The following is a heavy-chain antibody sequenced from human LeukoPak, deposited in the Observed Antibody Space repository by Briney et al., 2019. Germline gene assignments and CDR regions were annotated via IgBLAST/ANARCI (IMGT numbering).Heavy chain of an antibody. CDR2: ISSSSSYI. Sequence: PGGSLRLSCAASGFTFSSYSMNWVRQAPGKGLEWVSSISSSSSYIYYADSVKGRFTISRDNAKNSLYLQMNSLRAEDTAVYYCARVGATPRYYNYYGMDVWGQGTTVTVSS. CDR3: ARVGATPRYYNYYGMDV. CDR1: GFTFSSYS. J-gene: IGHJ6*02. D-gene: IGHD1-26*01. V-gene: IGHV3-21*01.